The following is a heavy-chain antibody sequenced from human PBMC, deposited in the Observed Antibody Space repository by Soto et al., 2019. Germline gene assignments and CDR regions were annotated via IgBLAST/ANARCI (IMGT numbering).Heavy chain of an antibody. CDR2: IIPIFGTA. CDR3: ARVVIYCSGGSCYYNWFDP. V-gene: IGHV1-69*13. D-gene: IGHD2-15*01. J-gene: IGHJ5*02. Sequence: SVKVSCKASGGTFSSYAISWVRQAPGQGLEWMGGIIPIFGTANYAQKFQGRVTITADESTSTAYMELSSLRSEDTAVYYCARVVIYCSGGSCYYNWFDPWGQGTLVTVSS. CDR1: GGTFSSYA.